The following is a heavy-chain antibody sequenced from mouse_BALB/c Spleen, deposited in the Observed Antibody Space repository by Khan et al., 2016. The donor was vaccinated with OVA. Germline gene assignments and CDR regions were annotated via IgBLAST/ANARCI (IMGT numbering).Heavy chain of an antibody. Sequence: VQLKQSGPELVKPGASVKMSCKASGYTFTDYYMKWVKQSQGKSLEWIGDINPDNGDTFYNQKFKGKATLTVDKSSSTAYMQHNSLTSEDSALYFCTRGLFDVWGAGTTVTVSS. CDR2: INPDNGDT. V-gene: IGHV1-19*01. J-gene: IGHJ1*01. CDR1: GYTFTDYY. CDR3: TRGLFDV.